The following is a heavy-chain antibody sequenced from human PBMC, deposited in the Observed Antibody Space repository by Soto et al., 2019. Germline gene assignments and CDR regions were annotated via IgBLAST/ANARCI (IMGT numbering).Heavy chain of an antibody. V-gene: IGHV2-5*02. Sequence: QITLKESGPPLVKPTQTLTLTCTFSGFSLSTSGVGVGWIRQPPGKALEWLALIYWDDDKRYSPSLKSRLTITKDTSKTQVVLTMTNMDPVDTATYYCAHKTIAAAGTNNWFDPWGQGTLVTVSS. CDR3: AHKTIAAAGTNNWFDP. CDR2: IYWDDDK. D-gene: IGHD6-13*01. CDR1: GFSLSTSGVG. J-gene: IGHJ5*02.